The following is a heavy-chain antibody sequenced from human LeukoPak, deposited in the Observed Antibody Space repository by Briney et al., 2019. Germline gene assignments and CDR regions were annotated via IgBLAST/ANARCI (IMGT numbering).Heavy chain of an antibody. CDR3: ARGLGYSYGYLDY. Sequence: ASVKVSCKASGYTFTGYYMHWVRRAPGQGLEWMGLINPNSGGTNYAQKFQGRVTMTRDTSISTAYMELSRLSSDDTAVYYCARGLGYSYGYLDYWGQGTLVTVSS. D-gene: IGHD5-18*01. CDR1: GYTFTGYY. J-gene: IGHJ4*02. CDR2: INPNSGGT. V-gene: IGHV1-2*02.